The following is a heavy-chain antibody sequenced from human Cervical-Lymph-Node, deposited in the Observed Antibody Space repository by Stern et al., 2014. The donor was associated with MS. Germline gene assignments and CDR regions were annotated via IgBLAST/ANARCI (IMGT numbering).Heavy chain of an antibody. D-gene: IGHD6-19*01. CDR2: ISGSDGST. CDR3: AKVYGSGPFDY. Sequence: EVQLVESGGTLVQPGGSLRLSCAASGFTFSSYAMSWVRQAPGKGLEWVSVISGSDGSTFYADSVKGRFTISRDNSKNTLFLQMNSLRAEDTAVYYCAKVYGSGPFDYRGQGTLVTVSS. J-gene: IGHJ4*02. V-gene: IGHV3-23*04. CDR1: GFTFSSYA.